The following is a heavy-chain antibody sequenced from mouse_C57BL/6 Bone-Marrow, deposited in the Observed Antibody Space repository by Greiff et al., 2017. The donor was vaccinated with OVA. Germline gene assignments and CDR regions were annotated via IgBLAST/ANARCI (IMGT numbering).Heavy chain of an antibody. CDR2: IWRGGST. Sequence: VQVVESGPGLVQPSQSLSITCTVSGFSLTSYGVHWVRQSPGKGLEWLGVIWRGGSTDYNAAFMSRLSITKDNSKSQVFFKMNSLQADDNAIYYCAKEGYGNYNYCAMVYWGQGTAVTVSS. CDR3: AKEGYGNYNYCAMVY. J-gene: IGHJ4*01. D-gene: IGHD2-10*02. V-gene: IGHV2-5*01. CDR1: GFSLTSYG.